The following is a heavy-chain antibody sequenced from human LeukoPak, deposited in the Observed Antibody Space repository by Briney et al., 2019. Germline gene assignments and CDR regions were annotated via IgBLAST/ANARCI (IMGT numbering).Heavy chain of an antibody. V-gene: IGHV3-53*01. CDR2: IYSGGST. D-gene: IGHD6-13*01. CDR3: AKARAGAGTFWLDY. Sequence: GGSLRLSCAASGFTVSSNYMSWVRQAPGKGLEWVSVIYSGGSTYYADSVKGRFTISRDNTKNTLYLQMNSLRAEDTAVYYCAKARAGAGTFWLDYWGQGTLVTVSS. J-gene: IGHJ4*02. CDR1: GFTVSSNY.